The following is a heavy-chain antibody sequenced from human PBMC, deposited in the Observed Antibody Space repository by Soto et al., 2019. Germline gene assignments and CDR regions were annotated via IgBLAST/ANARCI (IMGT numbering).Heavy chain of an antibody. J-gene: IGHJ5*02. D-gene: IGHD4-17*01. CDR3: ARDTRNRLRYNWFDP. V-gene: IGHV3-20*01. CDR2: INWNGGST. CDR1: GFTFDDYG. Sequence: EVQLVESGGGVVRPGGSLRLYCAASGFTFDDYGMSWVRQAPGKGLEWVSGINWNGGSTGYADSVKGRFTISRDNAKNSLYLQMNSLRAEDTALYHCARDTRNRLRYNWFDPWGQGTLVTVSS.